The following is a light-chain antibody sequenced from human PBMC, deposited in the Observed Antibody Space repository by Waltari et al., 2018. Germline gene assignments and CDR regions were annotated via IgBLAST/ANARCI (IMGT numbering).Light chain of an antibody. Sequence: EIVLTQSPGTPSLSPGERATLSCRASQSVSSSYLAWYQQKPGQAPRLLIYGASSRFTGIPDRFSGSGSGTDFTLTISRLEPEDFAVYYCQQYGSSPWTFGQGTKVEIK. CDR1: QSVSSSY. CDR3: QQYGSSPWT. CDR2: GAS. V-gene: IGKV3-20*01. J-gene: IGKJ1*01.